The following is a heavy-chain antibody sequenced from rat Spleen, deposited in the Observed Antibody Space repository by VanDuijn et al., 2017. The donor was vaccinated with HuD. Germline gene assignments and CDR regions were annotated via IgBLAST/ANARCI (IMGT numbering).Heavy chain of an antibody. CDR3: AGQYYGYTD. D-gene: IGHD1-6*01. V-gene: IGHV5S13*01. J-gene: IGHJ3*01. CDR1: GFTFSNYG. CDR2: ISSGGGGT. Sequence: EVQLAESGGGLVQPGRSLKLSCAASGFTFSNYGMAWVRQAPKKGLEWVASISSGGGGTYYPDSVKGRFTISRDNANSTLYLQMDSLRSEDTATYFCAGQYYGYTDWGQGTLVTVSS.